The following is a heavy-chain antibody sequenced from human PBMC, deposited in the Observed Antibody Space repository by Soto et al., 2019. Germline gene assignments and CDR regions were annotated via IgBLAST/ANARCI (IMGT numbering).Heavy chain of an antibody. D-gene: IGHD2-15*01. V-gene: IGHV3-23*01. J-gene: IGHJ2*01. CDR3: VKDDRILGRRYFDL. CDR1: GFTFSSYA. Sequence: GGSLRLSCAASGFTFSSYAMTWVRQAPGKGLEWVSSISFSDGGTYYADSVKGRLTISRDNSKNTLFLQTNSLRVEDTAVYYCVKDDRILGRRYFDLWGRGTLVTVSS. CDR2: ISFSDGGT.